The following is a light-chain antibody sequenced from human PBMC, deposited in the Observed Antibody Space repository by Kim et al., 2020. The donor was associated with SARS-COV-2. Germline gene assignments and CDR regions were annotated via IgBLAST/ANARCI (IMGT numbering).Light chain of an antibody. CDR2: GAS. V-gene: IGKV1-33*01. Sequence: QDSNNYLNWYQHKPGKAPKLLIYGASTLETGVPSRFSGSGSGTHFMLTISSLQPEDIATYYCHQYDDFTFGGGTKLEIK. CDR3: HQYDDFT. J-gene: IGKJ4*01. CDR1: QDSNNY.